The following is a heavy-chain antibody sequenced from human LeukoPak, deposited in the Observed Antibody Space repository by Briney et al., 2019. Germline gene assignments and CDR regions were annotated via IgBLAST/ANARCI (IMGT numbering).Heavy chain of an antibody. V-gene: IGHV3-53*01. CDR1: GFTVSRNY. Sequence: GGSLRLSCAASGFTVSRNYMSWVRQAPGKGLEWVSVIYSGGNTYYADFVKGRFTISRDNSKNTLYLQINSLTAENTAVYYCANLPRGDYWGLGTLVTVSS. J-gene: IGHJ4*02. CDR2: IYSGGNT. CDR3: ANLPRGDY. D-gene: IGHD3-10*01.